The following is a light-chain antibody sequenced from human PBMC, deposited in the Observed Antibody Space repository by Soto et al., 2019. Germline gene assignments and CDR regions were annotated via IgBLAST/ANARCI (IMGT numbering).Light chain of an antibody. J-gene: IGLJ1*01. CDR3: SAYTTSSTLV. CDR2: NVD. CDR1: SRDIGGYDF. Sequence: QSALTQPPSASGSPGQAVTISCTGTSRDIGGYDFVSWYQVRPGEAPQLIIYNVDGRPSGVPRRFSGSKSGNTASLTVSGPHDVDEDDYHCSAYTTSSTLVFGTGTKVT. V-gene: IGLV2-8*01.